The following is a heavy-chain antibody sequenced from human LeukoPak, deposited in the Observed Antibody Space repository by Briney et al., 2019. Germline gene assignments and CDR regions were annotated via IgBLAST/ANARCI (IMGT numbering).Heavy chain of an antibody. CDR3: ASDRPPIN. CDR1: GYRFFAYY. CDR2: INPNTGDT. V-gene: IGHV1-2*02. Sequence: VASVKVSCKASGYRFFAYYMHWVRQAPGQGLEWLGWINPNTGDTNYAQSCQGRITMTRDTSISTAYMELSSLDYDDTAVYYCASDRPPINWGQGTLVTVSS. J-gene: IGHJ4*02. D-gene: IGHD5-12*01.